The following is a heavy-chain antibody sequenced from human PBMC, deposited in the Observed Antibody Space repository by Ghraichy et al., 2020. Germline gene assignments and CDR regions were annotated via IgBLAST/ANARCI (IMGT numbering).Heavy chain of an antibody. Sequence: ETLSLTCAASGFTFSSYSMNWVRQAPGKGLEWVSYISSSSSTIYYADSVKGRFTISRDNAKNSLYLQMNSLRDEDTAVYYCARYKPYFDYWGQGTLVTVSS. V-gene: IGHV3-48*02. CDR2: ISSSSSTI. CDR1: GFTFSSYS. CDR3: ARYKPYFDY. J-gene: IGHJ4*02. D-gene: IGHD1-14*01.